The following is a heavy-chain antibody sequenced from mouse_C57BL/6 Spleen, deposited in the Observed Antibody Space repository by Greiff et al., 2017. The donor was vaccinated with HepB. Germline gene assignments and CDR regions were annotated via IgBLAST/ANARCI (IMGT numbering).Heavy chain of an antibody. V-gene: IGHV5-6*02. D-gene: IGHD2-4*01. J-gene: IGHJ3*01. CDR3: ASPYHYDWFAY. Sequence: DVMLVESGGDLVKPGGSLKLSCAASGFTFSSYGMSWVRQTPDKRLEWVATISSGGSYTYYPDSVKGRFTISRDSAKNTLYLQMSSLKSEDTAMYYCASPYHYDWFAYWGQGTLVTVSA. CDR2: ISSGGSYT. CDR1: GFTFSSYG.